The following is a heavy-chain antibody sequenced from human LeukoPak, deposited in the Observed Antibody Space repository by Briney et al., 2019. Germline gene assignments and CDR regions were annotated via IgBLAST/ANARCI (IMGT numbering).Heavy chain of an antibody. J-gene: IGHJ4*02. D-gene: IGHD6-13*01. CDR3: ARVMSRQQLVHY. CDR1: GGSISSSSYY. V-gene: IGHV4-39*07. CDR2: IYYSGIT. Sequence: SETLSLTCTVSGGSISSSSYYWGWIRQPPGKGLEWIGSIYYSGITYYNPSLKSRVTISVDTSKNQFSLKLSSVTAADTAVYYCARVMSRQQLVHYWGQGTLVTVSS.